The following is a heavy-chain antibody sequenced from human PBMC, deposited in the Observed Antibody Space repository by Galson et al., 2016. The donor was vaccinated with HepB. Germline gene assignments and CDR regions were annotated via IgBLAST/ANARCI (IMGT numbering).Heavy chain of an antibody. CDR3: AREDEDYYYSMDV. CDR1: GYTFTSYA. Sequence: SVKVSCKASGYTFTSYAMHWVRQAPGQRLEWMGWINGGNGNTKYSQRFQGRVTITRDTSASTAYMELSSLRSEDTAVYYCAREDEDYYYSMDVWGQGPTVTGS. J-gene: IGHJ6*02. V-gene: IGHV1-3*01. CDR2: INGGNGNT.